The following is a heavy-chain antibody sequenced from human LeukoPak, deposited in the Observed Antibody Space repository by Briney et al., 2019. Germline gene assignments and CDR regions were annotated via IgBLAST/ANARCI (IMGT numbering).Heavy chain of an antibody. CDR2: IIPLFATS. Sequence: SVKVSCKASGGTFRSYAISWVRQAPGQGLEWMGGIIPLFATSDYAQNFQGRVTFTADETTSTAYMELSSLRSEDTAVYYCARDREAYRDAFDIWGQGTMVTVSS. D-gene: IGHD2-21*01. CDR1: GGTFRSYA. V-gene: IGHV1-69*01. J-gene: IGHJ3*02. CDR3: ARDREAYRDAFDI.